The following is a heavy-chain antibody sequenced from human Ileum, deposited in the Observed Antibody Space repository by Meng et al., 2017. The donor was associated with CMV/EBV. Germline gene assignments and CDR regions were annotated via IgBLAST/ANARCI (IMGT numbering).Heavy chain of an antibody. J-gene: IGHJ4*02. D-gene: IGHD2-15*01. Sequence: GRVVESGGGVVQAGGSLDLSCLPSGFPLNIYDMHWVRQAPGKGLDWVTCIRHDGSEDFYVDSVKGRFTISRDNSKNTLYLQMNSLRVDDSALYYCTKGGFDSWGQGTLVTVSS. CDR1: GFPLNIYD. CDR3: TKGGFDS. CDR2: IRHDGSED. V-gene: IGHV3-30*02.